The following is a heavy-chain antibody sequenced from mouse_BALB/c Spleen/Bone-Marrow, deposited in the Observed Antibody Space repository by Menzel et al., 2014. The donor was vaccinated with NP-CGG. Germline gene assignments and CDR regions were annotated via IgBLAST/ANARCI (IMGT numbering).Heavy chain of an antibody. CDR3: ARHEGGGYFDY. D-gene: IGHD1-1*02. J-gene: IGHJ2*01. CDR2: FYPGSGSI. CDR1: GYTFTKYI. Sequence: QVQLQQPGAGLVKPGASVKLSCKASGYTFTKYIIHWVKQRSGQGLEWIGWFYPGSGSIKYNEKFKDKATLTADKSSSTVYMELSRLTSEDSAVYFCARHEGGGYFDYWGQGTTLTFSS. V-gene: IGHV1-62-2*01.